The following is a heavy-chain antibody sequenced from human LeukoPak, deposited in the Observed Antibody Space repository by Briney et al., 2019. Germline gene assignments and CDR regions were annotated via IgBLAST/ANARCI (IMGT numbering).Heavy chain of an antibody. D-gene: IGHD3-3*01. CDR3: AKDPYDFWSGIYGMDV. J-gene: IGHJ6*02. CDR2: ILYDGSNK. CDR1: GFTFSSYG. V-gene: IGHV3-30*18. Sequence: GGSLRLSCAASGFTFSSYGMHWVRQAPGKGLEWVAVILYDGSNKYYADSVKGRFTISRDNSKNTLYLQMNSLRAEDTAVYYCAKDPYDFWSGIYGMDVWGQGTTVTVSS.